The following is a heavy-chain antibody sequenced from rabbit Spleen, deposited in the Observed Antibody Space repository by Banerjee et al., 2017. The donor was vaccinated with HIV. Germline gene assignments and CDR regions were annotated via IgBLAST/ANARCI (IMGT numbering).Heavy chain of an antibody. J-gene: IGHJ6*01. V-gene: IGHV1S40*01. D-gene: IGHD7-1*01. CDR2: IYAGSTGTT. CDR1: GVSFSVSSY. CDR3: ARDTGTSFSTYGMDL. Sequence: QSLEESGGDLVKPGASLTLTCIASGVSFSVSSYMCWVRQAPGKGLEWIACIYAGSTGTTYYANWAKGRSTFSKSSSTTVTLQMTSLTAADTATYFCARDTGTSFSTYGMDLWGPGTLVTVS.